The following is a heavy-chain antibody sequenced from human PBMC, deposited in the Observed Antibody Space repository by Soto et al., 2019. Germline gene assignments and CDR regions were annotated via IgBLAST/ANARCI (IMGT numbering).Heavy chain of an antibody. CDR1: GFTFSSYS. Sequence: GGSLRLSCAASGFTFSSYSMNWVRQAPGKGLEWVSYISSSSSTIYYADSVKGRFTISRDNAKNSLYLQMNSLRAEDTAVYYCARANPIGDYDAFYFDYWGQGTLVTVSS. V-gene: IGHV3-48*01. CDR2: ISSSSSTI. CDR3: ARANPIGDYDAFYFDY. D-gene: IGHD4-17*01. J-gene: IGHJ4*02.